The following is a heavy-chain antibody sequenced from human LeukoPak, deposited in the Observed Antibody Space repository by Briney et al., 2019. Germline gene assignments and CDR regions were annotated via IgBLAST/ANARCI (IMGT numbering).Heavy chain of an antibody. D-gene: IGHD3-16*02. Sequence: GGSLRLSCAASGFSISGYDMHWVRQAPGKGLEWVAIISSDGINKYYADSVKGRFTISRDNSQNTLYLQMNSLRSEDTAVFYCARDGSAITFGGVVASQPPFDYWGQGTLVTVSS. J-gene: IGHJ4*02. CDR2: ISSDGINK. CDR1: GFSISGYD. V-gene: IGHV3-30-3*01. CDR3: ARDGSAITFGGVVASQPPFDY.